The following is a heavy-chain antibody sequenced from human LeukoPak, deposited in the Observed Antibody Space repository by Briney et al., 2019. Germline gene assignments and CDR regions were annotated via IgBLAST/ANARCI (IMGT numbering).Heavy chain of an antibody. CDR3: ARGRVWGSYRQNFDY. CDR2: INHSGST. Sequence: SQTLSLTCTVSGGSISSGSYYWSWIRQPAGKGLEWIGEINHSGSTNYNPSLKSRVTISVDTSKNQFSLKLSSVTAADTAVYYCARGRVWGSYRQNFDYWGQGTLVTVSS. J-gene: IGHJ4*02. D-gene: IGHD3-16*02. V-gene: IGHV4-61*09. CDR1: GGSISSGSYY.